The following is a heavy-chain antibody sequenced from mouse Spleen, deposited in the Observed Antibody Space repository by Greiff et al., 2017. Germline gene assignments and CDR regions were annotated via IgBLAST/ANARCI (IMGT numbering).Heavy chain of an antibody. CDR3: ARHGYDGCYAMDY. J-gene: IGHJ4*01. V-gene: IGHV1-69*01. CDR1: GYTFTSYW. Sequence: QVQLKQPGAELVMPGASVKLSCKASGYTFTSYWMHWVKQRPGQGLEWIGEIDPSDSYTNYNQKFKGKATLTVDKSSSTAYMQLSSLTSEDSAVYYCARHGYDGCYAMDYWGQGTSVTVSS. D-gene: IGHD2-2*01. CDR2: IDPSDSYT.